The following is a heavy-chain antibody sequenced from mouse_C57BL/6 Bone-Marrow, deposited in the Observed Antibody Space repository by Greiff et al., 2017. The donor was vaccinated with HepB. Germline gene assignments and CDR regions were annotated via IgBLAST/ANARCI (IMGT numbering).Heavy chain of an antibody. CDR1: GFNIKDYY. CDR3: TLYGYDGYFDV. V-gene: IGHV14-1*01. CDR2: IDPEDGDT. D-gene: IGHD2-2*01. J-gene: IGHJ1*03. Sequence: VQLKQSGAELVRPGASVKLSCTASGFNIKDYYMHWVKQRPEQGLEWIGRIDPEDGDTEYAPKFQGKATMTADTSSNTAYLQLSSLTSEDTAVYYCTLYGYDGYFDVWGTGTTVTVSS.